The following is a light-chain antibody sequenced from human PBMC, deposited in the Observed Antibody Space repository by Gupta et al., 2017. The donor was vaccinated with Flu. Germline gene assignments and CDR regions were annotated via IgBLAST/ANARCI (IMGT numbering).Light chain of an antibody. J-gene: IGLJ1*01. V-gene: IGLV2-14*01. CDR2: EVS. Sequence: QSALTQPASVSGSPGQSITISCTGTTSDIGSYDYVSWYQQHPGKAPKLVIFEVSNRPSGVPSRFSASKAGNTASLTISGREPEDAADYYCSSYKSGNTFVFGPGTKGTVL. CDR1: TSDIGSYDY. CDR3: SSYKSGNTFV.